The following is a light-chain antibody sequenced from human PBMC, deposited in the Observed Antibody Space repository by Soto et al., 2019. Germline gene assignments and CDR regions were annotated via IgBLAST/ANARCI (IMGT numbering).Light chain of an antibody. CDR3: SSDAGSSNV. V-gene: IGLV2-8*01. CDR1: SSDVGGYNY. CDR2: EVN. Sequence: QSALTQPPSASGSPGQSVAISCTGTSSDVGGYNYVSWYQQHPGKAPKLMIYEVNKRPSGVPDRFSGSKSGNTASLTVSGRQAEDEDDYYCSSDAGSSNVFGTGTQVTVL. J-gene: IGLJ1*01.